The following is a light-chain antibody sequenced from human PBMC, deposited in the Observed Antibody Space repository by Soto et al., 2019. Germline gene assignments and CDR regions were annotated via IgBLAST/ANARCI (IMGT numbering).Light chain of an antibody. CDR3: CSYAGSYTYV. J-gene: IGLJ1*01. CDR1: SSDVGGYNY. V-gene: IGLV2-11*01. CDR2: DVN. Sequence: QSALTQPRSVSGSPGQSVTISCTGTSSDVGGYNYVSWYQQHPDKAPKLMIFDVNKRPSGVPDRFSGSKSGNTASLTISGLQAEDEVDYYCCSYAGSYTYVFGIGTKLTVL.